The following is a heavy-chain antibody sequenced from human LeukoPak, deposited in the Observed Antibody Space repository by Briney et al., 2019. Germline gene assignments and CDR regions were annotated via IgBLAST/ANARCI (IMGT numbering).Heavy chain of an antibody. CDR3: AGGDSGYVGY. J-gene: IGHJ4*02. D-gene: IGHD5-12*01. V-gene: IGHV4-30-4*01. CDR1: GRSISRGDYY. CDR2: IYYSGST. Sequence: SQTLSLTCTVSGRSISRGDYYWSWIRQPPGKGLEWIGYIYYSGSTYYNPSLKSRVTISVDTSKNQFSLKLSSVTAADTAVYYCAGGDSGYVGYWGQGTLVTVSS.